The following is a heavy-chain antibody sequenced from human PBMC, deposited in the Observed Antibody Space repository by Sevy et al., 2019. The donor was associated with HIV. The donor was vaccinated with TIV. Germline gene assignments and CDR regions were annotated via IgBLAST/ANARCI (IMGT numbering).Heavy chain of an antibody. V-gene: IGHV3-66*01. J-gene: IGHJ6*02. D-gene: IGHD3-22*01. CDR1: GFTVSDNY. Sequence: GGSLRLSCAASGFTVSDNYMAWVRLAPGKGLEWVSLIDSDGSAYYADSVKGRLPISRGNVKNTRYLQINALRAEDTGLYFCARARYYDASGYYYYYYGMDVWGQGTTVTVSS. CDR3: ARARYYDASGYYYYYYGMDV. CDR2: IDSDGSA.